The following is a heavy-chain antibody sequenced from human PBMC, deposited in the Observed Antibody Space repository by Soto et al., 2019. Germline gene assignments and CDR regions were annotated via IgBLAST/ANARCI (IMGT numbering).Heavy chain of an antibody. CDR1: GYTFTTFW. CDR3: ARLFCSTDTCDSWFDP. V-gene: IGHV5-10-1*01. J-gene: IGHJ5*02. Sequence: GESLKISCTGFGYTFTTFWIGWVRQMPGKGLEWMGRIDPRDSQTNYSPSFQGHVTISVDKSISTAYLQWDSLKASGTAMYYCARLFCSTDTCDSWFDPWGQGTLVTVSS. D-gene: IGHD1-26*01. CDR2: IDPRDSQT.